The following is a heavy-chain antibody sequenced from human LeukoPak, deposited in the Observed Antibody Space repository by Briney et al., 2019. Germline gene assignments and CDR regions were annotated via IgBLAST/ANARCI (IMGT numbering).Heavy chain of an antibody. J-gene: IGHJ4*02. V-gene: IGHV3-23*01. CDR2: ISGSGGST. D-gene: IGHD3-3*01. Sequence: PGGSLRLSCAASGFTFSSYAMSWVRQAPGKGLEWVSAISGSGGSTYYADSVKGRFTISRDNSKNTLYLQMNSLRAEDTAVYYCARDLNYDFWSGSMGEYYFDYWGQGTLVTVSS. CDR3: ARDLNYDFWSGSMGEYYFDY. CDR1: GFTFSSYA.